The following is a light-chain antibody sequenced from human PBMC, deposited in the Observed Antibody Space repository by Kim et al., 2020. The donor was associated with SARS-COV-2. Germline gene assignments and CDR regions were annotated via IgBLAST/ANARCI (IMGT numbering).Light chain of an antibody. Sequence: SPGQSVTISCTGTSSDVGGYNYVSWYQQHPGKAPKHMIYDVSKRPSGVPDRFSGSKSGNTASLTISGLQAEDEADYYCCSYAGSWVFGGGTQLTVL. CDR1: SSDVGGYNY. V-gene: IGLV2-11*01. CDR3: CSYAGSWV. CDR2: DVS. J-gene: IGLJ3*02.